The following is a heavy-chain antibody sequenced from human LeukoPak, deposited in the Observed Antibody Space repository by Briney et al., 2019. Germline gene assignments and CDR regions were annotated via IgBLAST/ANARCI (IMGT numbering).Heavy chain of an antibody. CDR3: TTDIYYDSSGPYYYYYMDV. CDR2: IRSKAYGGTT. J-gene: IGHJ6*03. Sequence: GGSLRLSCTASGFTFGDYAMSWFRQAPGKGLEWVGFIRSKAYGGTTEYAASVKGRFTISRDDSKSIAYLQMNSLKTEDTAVYYCTTDIYYDSSGPYYYYYMDVWGKGTTVTVSS. V-gene: IGHV3-49*03. CDR1: GFTFGDYA. D-gene: IGHD3-22*01.